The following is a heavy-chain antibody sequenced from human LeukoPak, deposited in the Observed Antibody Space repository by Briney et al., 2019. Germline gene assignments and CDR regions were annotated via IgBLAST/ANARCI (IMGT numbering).Heavy chain of an antibody. Sequence: GGSLSLSCEASGFSFSTYNMNWVRQAPGKGLEWISSITSDSRYRYYADSVKGRFTISRDNAKNSLYLQMNSLRAEDTAVYYCARDLYRGSGWYRESTGGAFDIWGQGTMVTVSS. CDR2: ITSDSRYR. CDR3: ARDLYRGSGWYRESTGGAFDI. J-gene: IGHJ3*02. V-gene: IGHV3-21*01. CDR1: GFSFSTYN. D-gene: IGHD6-19*01.